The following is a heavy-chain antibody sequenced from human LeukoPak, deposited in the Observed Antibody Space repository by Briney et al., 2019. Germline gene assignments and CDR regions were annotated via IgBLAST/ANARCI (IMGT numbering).Heavy chain of an antibody. CDR1: GGTFSSYA. CDR3: AKVRLYCSGGSSCYYHPFDY. D-gene: IGHD2-15*01. J-gene: IGHJ4*02. CDR2: IIPIFGTA. Sequence: SVTVSCTASGGTFSSYAISWVRQAPGQGLEWMGGIIPIFGTANYAQKFQGRVTITADESTSTAYMELSSLRSEDTAVYYCAKVRLYCSGGSSCYYHPFDYWGQGTLVTVSS. V-gene: IGHV1-69*13.